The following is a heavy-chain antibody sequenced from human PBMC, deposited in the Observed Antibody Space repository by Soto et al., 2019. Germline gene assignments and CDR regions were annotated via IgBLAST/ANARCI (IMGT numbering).Heavy chain of an antibody. D-gene: IGHD4-17*01. Sequence: QVQLVESGGGVVQPGRSLRLSCAASGFTFSSYAMHWFRQSPGNGLEWVAGISCDGSNKYYADFVKGRFTSSRDNSKNTLYLQMNSLRGEDTAVYYCARVQVTVTTLGGYGMDVWGQGTTVTVSS. V-gene: IGHV3-30-3*01. CDR2: ISCDGSNK. CDR3: ARVQVTVTTLGGYGMDV. J-gene: IGHJ6*02. CDR1: GFTFSSYA.